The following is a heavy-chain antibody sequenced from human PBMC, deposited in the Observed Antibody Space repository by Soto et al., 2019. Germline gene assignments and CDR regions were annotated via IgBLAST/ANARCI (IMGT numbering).Heavy chain of an antibody. D-gene: IGHD3-10*01. CDR1: GFTFSSYA. Sequence: EVQLLESGGGLVQPGGSLRLSCAASGFTFSSYAMSWVRQAPGKGLEWVSAISGSGGSTYYADSVKGRFTISRDNSKNTLYLQMNSLRAEDTAVYYCAKDRPRGVIIFYYFDYWGQGTLVTVSS. CDR2: ISGSGGST. V-gene: IGHV3-23*01. J-gene: IGHJ4*02. CDR3: AKDRPRGVIIFYYFDY.